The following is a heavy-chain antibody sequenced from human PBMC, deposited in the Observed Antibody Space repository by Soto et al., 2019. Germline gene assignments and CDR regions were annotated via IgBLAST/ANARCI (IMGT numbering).Heavy chain of an antibody. CDR2: INLDGSEK. V-gene: IGHV3-7*05. CDR3: AKDTASYYYYGMDV. CDR1: GFTFSDYW. Sequence: PGGSLRLSCAASGFTFSDYWMSWVRQTPGKGLEWVGNINLDGSEKYYAGFVKGRFTFSRDNVKNSLYLQMNSLRAEDTALYYCAKDTASYYYYGMDVWGQGTTVTVSS. J-gene: IGHJ6*02.